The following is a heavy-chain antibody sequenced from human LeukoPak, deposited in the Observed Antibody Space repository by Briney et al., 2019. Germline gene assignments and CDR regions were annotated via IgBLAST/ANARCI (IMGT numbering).Heavy chain of an antibody. J-gene: IGHJ4*02. V-gene: IGHV5-51*01. CDR1: GYSFTSNW. CDR2: IYPSDSDT. CDR3: ARTDCSSTSCYLFDY. D-gene: IGHD2-2*01. Sequence: GESLKTSCRGPGYSFTSNWIGWWRQMPGKGLEWMGIIYPSDSDTRYSPSFQGQVTISADKSISTAYLQWSSLKASDTAMYYCARTDCSSTSCYLFDYWGQGTLVTVSS.